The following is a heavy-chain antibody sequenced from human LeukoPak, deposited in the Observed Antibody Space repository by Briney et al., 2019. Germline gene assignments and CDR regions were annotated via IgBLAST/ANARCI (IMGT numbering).Heavy chain of an antibody. Sequence: PGGSLRLSCAASGFTFSSYWIHWVRQAPGKGLVWVSRINTDGSSRNYADSVKGRFTISRDNAKNTLHLQMNSLRAEATDVYYCARDTVGAYDYWGQGTLVIVFS. V-gene: IGHV3-74*01. CDR3: ARDTVGAYDY. D-gene: IGHD1-26*01. CDR1: GFTFSSYW. CDR2: INTDGSSR. J-gene: IGHJ4*02.